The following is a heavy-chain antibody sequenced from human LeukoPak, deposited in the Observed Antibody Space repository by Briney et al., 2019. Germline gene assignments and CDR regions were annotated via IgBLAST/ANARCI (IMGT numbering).Heavy chain of an antibody. J-gene: IGHJ4*02. D-gene: IGHD6-13*01. V-gene: IGHV3-64*01. Sequence: PGGSLRLSCAASGFTFSSYAMHWVRQAPGKGLEYVSAISSNGGSTYYANSVKGRFTISRDNSKNTLYLKVGSLRAEDMAVYYCARDSGTAAAGKRGSLDYWGQGTLVTVSS. CDR3: ARDSGTAAAGKRGSLDY. CDR1: GFTFSSYA. CDR2: ISSNGGST.